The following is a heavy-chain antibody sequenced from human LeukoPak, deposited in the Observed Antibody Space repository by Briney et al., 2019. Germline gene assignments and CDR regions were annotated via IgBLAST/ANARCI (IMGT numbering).Heavy chain of an antibody. V-gene: IGHV3-23*01. Sequence: PGGSLRLSCAASGFTFSSSAMSWARQAPGRGLEWLSGISGSGGGTYYADSVKGRFTISRDDSKNTLYLQMHSLRAEDAAVYYCAKSGGSSGWLYWGQGTLVTVSS. CDR2: ISGSGGGT. CDR3: AKSGGSSGWLY. D-gene: IGHD6-19*01. J-gene: IGHJ4*02. CDR1: GFTFSSSA.